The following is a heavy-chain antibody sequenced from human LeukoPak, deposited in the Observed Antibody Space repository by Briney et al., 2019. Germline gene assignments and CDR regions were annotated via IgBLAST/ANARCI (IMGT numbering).Heavy chain of an antibody. J-gene: IGHJ4*02. CDR2: ISGSGGST. D-gene: IGHD3-10*01. CDR1: GFTFSSYA. V-gene: IGHV3-23*01. Sequence: GGSLRLSCAASGFTFSSYARSWVRQAPGKGLEWVSAISGSGGSTYYADSVKGRFTISRDNSKNTLYLQMNSLRAEDTAVYYCAKAVVQGVVRYYFDYWGQGTLVTVSS. CDR3: AKAVVQGVVRYYFDY.